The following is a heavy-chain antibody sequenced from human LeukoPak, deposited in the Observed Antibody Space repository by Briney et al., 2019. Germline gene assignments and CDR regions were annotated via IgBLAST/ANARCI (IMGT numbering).Heavy chain of an antibody. D-gene: IGHD3-10*01. CDR2: ITSSGSTI. J-gene: IGHJ4*02. Sequence: GGSLRLSCAASGFTFSDYYMSWIRQAPGRGREWVSYITSSGSTIYYADSVKGRFTISRDNTKNSLYLQMNSLRAEDTAVYYCASTYYGSGSSDYWGQGPLVTVSS. CDR1: GFTFSDYY. V-gene: IGHV3-11*01. CDR3: ASTYYGSGSSDY.